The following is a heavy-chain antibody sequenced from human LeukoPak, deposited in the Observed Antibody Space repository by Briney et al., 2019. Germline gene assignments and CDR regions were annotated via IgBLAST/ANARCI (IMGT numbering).Heavy chain of an antibody. V-gene: IGHV4-39*01. J-gene: IGHJ4*02. CDR1: GGSISSSSYY. CDR3: AKDYYDRSGYDY. Sequence: PSETLSLTCTVSGGSISSSSYYWGWIRQPPGKGLEWIGSIYYSGNTYHNPSLKSRVTISVDTSKNQFSLKLSSVTAADTAVYYCAKDYYDRSGYDYWGQGTLVTVSS. D-gene: IGHD3-22*01. CDR2: IYYSGNT.